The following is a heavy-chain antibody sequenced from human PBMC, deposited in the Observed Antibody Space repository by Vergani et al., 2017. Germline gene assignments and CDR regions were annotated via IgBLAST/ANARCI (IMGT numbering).Heavy chain of an antibody. D-gene: IGHD6-13*01. CDR3: AGQPAAGTSDYYYCMDV. V-gene: IGHV1-69*01. J-gene: IGHJ6*03. CDR2: IIPIYGTA. Sequence: QVQLVQSGAEVKKPGSSVKVSCKASGGTFSSYAISWVRQAPGQGLEWMGGIIPIYGTANYAQKFQGRVTITADESTSTAYMELSSLRSEDTAVYYCAGQPAAGTSDYYYCMDVWGKGTTVTVSS. CDR1: GGTFSSYA.